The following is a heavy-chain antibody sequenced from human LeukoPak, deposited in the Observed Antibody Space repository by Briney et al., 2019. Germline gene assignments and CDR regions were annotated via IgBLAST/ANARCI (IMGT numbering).Heavy chain of an antibody. V-gene: IGHV1-18*01. J-gene: IGHJ6*03. Sequence: ASVKVSCKASGYTFTNYGISWVRQAPGQGLEWMGWISAYNGNTKYAQKFQGRVTMARNTSISTAYMELSSLRSEDTAVYYCARARARITMVRGVKPPYYYYYMDVWGKGTTVTISS. D-gene: IGHD3-10*01. CDR3: ARARARITMVRGVKPPYYYYYMDV. CDR1: GYTFTNYG. CDR2: ISAYNGNT.